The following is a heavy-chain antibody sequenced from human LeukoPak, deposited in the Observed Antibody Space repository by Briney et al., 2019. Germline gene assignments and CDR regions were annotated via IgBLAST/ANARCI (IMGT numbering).Heavy chain of an antibody. V-gene: IGHV4-61*02. CDR3: ARMHDTVLRFLVLSPRGYYYYMAV. CDR2: IYTSGST. Sequence: SETLSLTCTVPGGSISSGSCYWSWIRQPAGKGLEWIGRIYTSGSTNYNPSLKSRVTISVDTSKNQFSLKLSPVTAADTAVYYRARMHDTVLRFLVLSPRGYYYYMAVWGKGTTVTVSS. J-gene: IGHJ6*03. CDR1: GGSISSGSCY. D-gene: IGHD3-3*01.